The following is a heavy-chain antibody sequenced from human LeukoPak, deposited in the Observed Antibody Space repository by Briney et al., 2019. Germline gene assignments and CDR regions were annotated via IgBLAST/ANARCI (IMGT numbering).Heavy chain of an antibody. J-gene: IGHJ4*02. Sequence: SETLSLTCTVSGGSISSSSYYWGWIRQPPGKGLEWIGSIYYSGSTYYNPSLKSRVTISVDTSKNRFSLKLSSVTAADTAVYYCARLLYGDYAFDYWGQGTLVTVSS. CDR2: IYYSGST. D-gene: IGHD4-17*01. V-gene: IGHV4-39*01. CDR3: ARLLYGDYAFDY. CDR1: GGSISSSSYY.